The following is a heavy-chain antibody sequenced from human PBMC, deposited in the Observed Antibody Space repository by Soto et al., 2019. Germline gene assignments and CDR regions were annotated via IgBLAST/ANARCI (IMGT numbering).Heavy chain of an antibody. CDR2: INPSGGST. Sequence: GASVKVSCKASGYTFTSYYMHWVRQAPGQGLEWMGIINPSGGSTSYAQKFQGRVTMTRDTSTSTVYMELSSLRSDDTAVYYCARDGRRYYYDGSGYYFFDYWGKGSLVTVSS. CDR1: GYTFTSYY. CDR3: ARDGRRYYYDGSGYYFFDY. V-gene: IGHV1-46*03. J-gene: IGHJ4*02. D-gene: IGHD3-22*01.